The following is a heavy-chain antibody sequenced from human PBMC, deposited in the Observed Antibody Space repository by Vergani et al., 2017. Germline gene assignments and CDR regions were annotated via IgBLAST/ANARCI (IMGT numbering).Heavy chain of an antibody. V-gene: IGHV3-11*04. CDR1: GFTFSDYY. D-gene: IGHD1-26*01. J-gene: IGHJ4*02. Sequence: QVQLVESGGGLVKPGGSLRLSCAASGFTFSDYYMSWIRQAPGKGLEWVSYISGSSRTKYYADSVKGRFTISRDNAKNSLYLQMNSLRAADTAVYYCARDGWSYSVDYWGQGTLVTVSS. CDR3: ARDGWSYSVDY. CDR2: ISGSSRTK.